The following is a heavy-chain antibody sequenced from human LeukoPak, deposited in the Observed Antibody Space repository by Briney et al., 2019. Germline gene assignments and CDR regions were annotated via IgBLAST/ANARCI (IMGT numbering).Heavy chain of an antibody. CDR3: AKGANWDPGVDY. CDR1: GFTFSSYW. CDR2: ISGSGGST. Sequence: PGGSLRLSCAASGFTFSSYWMHWVRQAPGKGLEWVSAISGSGGSTYYADSVKGRFTISRDNSKNTLYLQMNSLRAEDTAVYYCAKGANWDPGVDYWGQGTLVTVSS. V-gene: IGHV3-23*01. D-gene: IGHD7-27*01. J-gene: IGHJ4*02.